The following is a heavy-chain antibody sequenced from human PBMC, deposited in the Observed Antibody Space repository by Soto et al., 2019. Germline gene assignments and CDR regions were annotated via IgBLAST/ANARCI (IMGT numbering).Heavy chain of an antibody. D-gene: IGHD3-3*01. CDR2: IYWDADK. J-gene: IGHJ4*02. CDR3: AHRVLRTVFGLVTTTAIYFDF. Sequence: QITLNESGPTVVRPTETLTLTCRFSGFSLTTSGVGVGWIRQSPGKAPEWLALIYWDADKRYSASLKSRLTINKATSKNQVVLTVSDLDPTDTATYYCAHRVLRTVFGLVTTTAIYFDFWGQGTPVAVSS. V-gene: IGHV2-5*02. CDR1: GFSLTTSGVG.